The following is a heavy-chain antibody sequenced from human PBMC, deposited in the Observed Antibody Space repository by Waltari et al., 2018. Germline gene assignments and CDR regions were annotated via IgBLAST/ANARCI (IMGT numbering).Heavy chain of an antibody. CDR2: IFASGST. V-gene: IGHV4-61*02. CDR3: ARAGRGVLAEYFQH. J-gene: IGHJ1*01. D-gene: IGHD3-10*01. CDR1: GDSISSGRYY. Sequence: QVQLQESGPGLVKPSQTLSLTCTVSGDSISSGRYYWTWIRQPAGQGLEWIGRIFASGSTNYNPSLKSRVTISLDTSANQLSLKLTSVTAADTAIYYCARAGRGVLAEYFQHWGQGTLVTVSS.